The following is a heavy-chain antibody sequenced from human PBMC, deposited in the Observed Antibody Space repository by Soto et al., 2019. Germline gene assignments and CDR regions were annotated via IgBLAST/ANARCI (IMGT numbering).Heavy chain of an antibody. CDR2: IHTSGST. CDR3: ARDSLQAYVSGSYYNPYYGLDV. D-gene: IGHD3-10*01. CDR1: GGSISSYY. Sequence: SETLSLTCTVSGGSISSYYWSWIRQPAGKGLEWIGRIHTSGSTNYNPSLKSRVTMSVDTSKNQFSLKLSSVTAADTAVYYCARDSLQAYVSGSYYNPYYGLDVWGQGTTVTVSS. J-gene: IGHJ6*02. V-gene: IGHV4-4*07.